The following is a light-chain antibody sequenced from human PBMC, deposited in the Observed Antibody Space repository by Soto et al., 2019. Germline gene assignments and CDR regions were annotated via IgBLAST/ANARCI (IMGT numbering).Light chain of an antibody. CDR3: QSYDSSLSGSYV. J-gene: IGLJ1*01. Sequence: QAVVTQPPSVSGAPGQRVTISCTGSSSNIGAGYDVHWYQQLPGTAPKLLIYGNSSRPSGVPDRFSGSKSGTSASLAITGLQAEDEADYYCQSYDSSLSGSYVFGTGTKVTVL. CDR1: SSNIGAGYD. CDR2: GNS. V-gene: IGLV1-40*01.